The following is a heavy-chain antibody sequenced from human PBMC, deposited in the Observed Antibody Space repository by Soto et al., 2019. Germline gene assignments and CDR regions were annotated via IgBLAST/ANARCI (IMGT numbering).Heavy chain of an antibody. J-gene: IGHJ5*02. D-gene: IGHD5-18*01. Sequence: PSETLSLTCTVSGGSISSYYWSWIRQPPGKGLEWIGYIYYSGSTNYNPSLKSRVTISVDTSKNQFSLKLSSVTAADTAVYYCARARRDGYSRNWFDPWGQGTLVTVSS. CDR1: GGSISSYY. V-gene: IGHV4-59*01. CDR2: IYYSGST. CDR3: ARARRDGYSRNWFDP.